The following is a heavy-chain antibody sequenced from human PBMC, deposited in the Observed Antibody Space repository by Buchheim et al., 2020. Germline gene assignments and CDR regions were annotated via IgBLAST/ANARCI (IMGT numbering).Heavy chain of an antibody. CDR1: GGSVSSGSYY. V-gene: IGHV4-61*01. J-gene: IGHJ4*02. D-gene: IGHD2-2*01. CDR2: IYYSGST. Sequence: QVQLQESGPGLVKPSQTLSLTCTVSGGSVSSGSYYWSWIRQPPGKGLEWIGYIYYSGSTNYNPSLKSRVTISVDTSKNQFSLKLSSVTAADTAVYYCARGGYCSSTSCLDYWGQGTL. CDR3: ARGGYCSSTSCLDY.